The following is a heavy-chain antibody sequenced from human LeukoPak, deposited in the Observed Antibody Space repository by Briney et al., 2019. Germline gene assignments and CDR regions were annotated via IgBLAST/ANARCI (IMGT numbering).Heavy chain of an antibody. CDR3: ARWACGSGGDCHEFDR. J-gene: IGHJ4*02. Sequence: PSETLSLTCTVSGGSISRYYWSWIRQPPGKGLEWIGYIFQGHYTNYNPSLKSRVTMSEDTSKNQFSLKVRSVTAADTAVYYCARWACGSGGDCHEFDRWGQGTLVTVSS. CDR2: IFQGHYT. CDR1: GGSISRYY. D-gene: IGHD2-21*02. V-gene: IGHV4-59*01.